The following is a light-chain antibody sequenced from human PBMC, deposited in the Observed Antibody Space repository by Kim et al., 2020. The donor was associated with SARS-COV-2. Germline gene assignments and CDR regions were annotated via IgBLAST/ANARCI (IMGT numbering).Light chain of an antibody. J-gene: IGKJ3*01. Sequence: SSVEDRVTRTGRASQNISNYLAWYQQKPGKVPKLLIYAASTLQSVVPSRFSGSGTGTDFTLTISSLQPEDVATFYCQKYNTAPFTFGPGTKVDIK. CDR2: AAS. CDR3: QKYNTAPFT. V-gene: IGKV1-27*01. CDR1: QNISNY.